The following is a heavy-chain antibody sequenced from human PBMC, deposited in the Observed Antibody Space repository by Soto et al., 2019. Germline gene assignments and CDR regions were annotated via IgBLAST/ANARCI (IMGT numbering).Heavy chain of an antibody. J-gene: IGHJ4*02. D-gene: IGHD3-16*02. CDR1: GYRFTSYW. CDR2: IDPSDSYI. CDR3: VVESAINY. Sequence: EVQLVQSGAEVKNSGESLTISCKGSGYRFTSYWITWVRQMPGKGLEWMGNIDPSDSYIKYSPSFQGHVTISADKSITTTYLQWSSLKASDTAMYHCVVESAINYWGQGTLVTVSS. V-gene: IGHV5-10-1*01.